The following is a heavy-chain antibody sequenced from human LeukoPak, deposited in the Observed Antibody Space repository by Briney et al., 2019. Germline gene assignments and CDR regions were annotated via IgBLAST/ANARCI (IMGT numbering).Heavy chain of an antibody. CDR2: INPNSGGT. D-gene: IGHD2-8*01. Sequence: ASVKVSCTASGYTFTSYGFTWVRQAPGQGLEWMGWINPNSGGTNYAQKFQGRVTMTRDTSISTAYMELSRLRSDDTAVYYCARDPLLTSTAFDIWGQGTMVTVSS. J-gene: IGHJ3*02. CDR1: GYTFTSYG. V-gene: IGHV1-2*02. CDR3: ARDPLLTSTAFDI.